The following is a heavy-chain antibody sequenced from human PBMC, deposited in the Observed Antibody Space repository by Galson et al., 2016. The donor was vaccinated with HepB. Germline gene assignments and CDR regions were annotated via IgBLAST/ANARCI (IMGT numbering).Heavy chain of an antibody. J-gene: IGHJ5*02. Sequence: SETLSLTCNVSGDSISGRHYYWGWIRQPPGKGLEWIGSIYDTGRRYDNPSLKSRVTISIDTPKNQFSLKLSSVTAADTALYYCAGHYYDNGGYRMNWFDPWGPGTLVTVSS. V-gene: IGHV4-39*01. D-gene: IGHD3-22*01. CDR2: IYDTGRR. CDR3: AGHYYDNGGYRMNWFDP. CDR1: GDSISGRHYY.